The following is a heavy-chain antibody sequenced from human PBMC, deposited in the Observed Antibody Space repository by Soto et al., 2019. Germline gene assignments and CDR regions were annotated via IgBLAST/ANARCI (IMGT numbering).Heavy chain of an antibody. CDR3: ADSWLPTGD. V-gene: IGHV3-74*01. Sequence: GGSPRRTPEASGFTFGHYLMHWVRQAPGKGLGWVSRVSPDGRTVTYADAVKGRVTISRDNAKSTSYLQMHSMRAEGTAVYYCADSWLPTGDWGQGTLVTVSS. CDR2: VSPDGRTV. CDR1: GFTFGHYL. J-gene: IGHJ4*02. D-gene: IGHD5-18*01.